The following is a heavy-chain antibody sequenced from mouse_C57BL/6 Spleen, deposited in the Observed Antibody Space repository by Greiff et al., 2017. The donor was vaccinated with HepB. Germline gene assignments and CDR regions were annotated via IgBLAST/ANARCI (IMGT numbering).Heavy chain of an antibody. CDR2: IYPGDGDT. CDR3: ARGGGTHFDY. D-gene: IGHD4-1*01. V-gene: IGHV1-82*01. Sequence: VQLQQSGPELVKPGASVKISCKASGYAFSSSWMNWVKQRPGTGLEWIGRIYPGDGDTNYNGKFKGKATLTADKSSSTAYMHLSSLTSEDSAVYCWARGGGTHFDYWGQGTTLTVSS. CDR1: GYAFSSSW. J-gene: IGHJ2*01.